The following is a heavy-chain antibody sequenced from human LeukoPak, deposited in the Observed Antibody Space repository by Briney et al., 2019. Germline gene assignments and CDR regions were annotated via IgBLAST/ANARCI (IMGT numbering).Heavy chain of an antibody. Sequence: ASVKVSCKASGYIVTSYFMHWVRQAPGQGLEWMGIINPSGGSTSYAQKFQGRVTMTRDMSTSTVYMELSSLRSEDTAVYYCARDAVGYYDSSGFSAFDIWGQGTMVTVSS. D-gene: IGHD3-22*01. V-gene: IGHV1-46*01. CDR2: INPSGGST. J-gene: IGHJ3*02. CDR1: GYIVTSYF. CDR3: ARDAVGYYDSSGFSAFDI.